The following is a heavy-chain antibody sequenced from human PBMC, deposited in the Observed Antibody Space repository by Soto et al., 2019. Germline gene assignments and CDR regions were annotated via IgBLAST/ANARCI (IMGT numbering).Heavy chain of an antibody. CDR2: MNPNSGNT. Sequence: QVQLVQSGAEVKKPGASVKVSCKASGYTFTSYDINWVRQATGQGLEWMGWMNPNSGNTGYAQKFQGRVTMTRDTSISTAYMELGRLRSADTAVYYCARGLRGYCSTASCYAEYYYYYMDVWGKGTTVTVSS. J-gene: IGHJ6*03. V-gene: IGHV1-8*01. CDR1: GYTFTSYD. D-gene: IGHD2-2*01. CDR3: ARGLRGYCSTASCYAEYYYYYMDV.